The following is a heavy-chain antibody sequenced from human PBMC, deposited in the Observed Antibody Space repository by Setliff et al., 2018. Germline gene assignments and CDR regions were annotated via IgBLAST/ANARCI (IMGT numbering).Heavy chain of an antibody. CDR1: GGTFTNYG. J-gene: IGHJ6*03. Sequence: SVKVSCKTSGGTFTNYGFSWVRQAPGQGLEWMGGIIPTLRGPGNYAQKFQGRVTITADESTSTVFIELSSLTSEDTAVYYCARLPARRRYYYYMDVWGGGTTVTVSS. V-gene: IGHV1-69*13. CDR2: IIPTLRGPG. CDR3: ARLPARRRYYYYMDV. D-gene: IGHD6-6*01.